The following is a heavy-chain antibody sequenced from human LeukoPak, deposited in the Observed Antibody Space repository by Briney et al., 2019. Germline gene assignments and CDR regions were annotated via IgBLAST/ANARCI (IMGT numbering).Heavy chain of an antibody. J-gene: IGHJ5*02. Sequence: PGGSLRLSCAASGFTFSSYAMHWVRQAPGKGLEYVSAISSNGGSTYYANSVKGRFTISRDNSKNTLYLQMGSLRAEDMAVYYCARDPRGYSSSLGQGTLVTVSS. CDR3: ARDPRGYSSS. CDR1: GFTFSSYA. D-gene: IGHD6-13*01. V-gene: IGHV3-64*01. CDR2: ISSNGGST.